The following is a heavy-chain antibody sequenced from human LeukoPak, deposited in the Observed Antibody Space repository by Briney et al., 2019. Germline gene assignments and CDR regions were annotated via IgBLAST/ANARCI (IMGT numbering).Heavy chain of an antibody. CDR2: IYSGGST. V-gene: IGHV3-66*01. J-gene: IGHJ4*02. D-gene: IGHD3-3*01. CDR3: ARGLALIRIWY. CDR1: GFTVSSNY. Sequence: GGSLRLSCAAYGFTVSSNYMSWVRQAPGKGLEWVSVIYSGGSTYYADSVKGRFTISRDNSKNTLYLQMNSLRAEDTAVYYCARGLALIRIWYWGQGTLVTVSS.